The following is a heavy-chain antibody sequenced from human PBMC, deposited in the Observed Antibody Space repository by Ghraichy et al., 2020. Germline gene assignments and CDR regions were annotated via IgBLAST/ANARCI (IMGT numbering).Heavy chain of an antibody. CDR1: GFTFTEAW. J-gene: IGHJ1*01. Sequence: GGSPRLSCAASGFTFTEAWMTWVRQAPGKGLEWVGRIKSRADGGTTEYAAPVKGRFTMSRDDSKDTLYLQMNSLKSEDSGVYYCTRDPLIAAAGMEYWGQGILVTVSS. D-gene: IGHD6-13*01. CDR2: IKSRADGGTT. CDR3: TRDPLIAAAGMEY. V-gene: IGHV3-15*01.